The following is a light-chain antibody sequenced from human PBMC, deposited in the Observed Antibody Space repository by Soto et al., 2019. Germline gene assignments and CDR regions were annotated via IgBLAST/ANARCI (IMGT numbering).Light chain of an antibody. CDR1: QSVSSSY. CDR2: DAS. Sequence: EIVLTQSPGTLSLSPGERATLSCRASQSVSSSYLAWYQQKPGQAPRLLIYDASNRATGIPARFSGSGSGTDFTLTISSLEPEDFAVYYCQQRSNWLWTFGQGTKV. J-gene: IGKJ1*01. CDR3: QQRSNWLWT. V-gene: IGKV3D-20*02.